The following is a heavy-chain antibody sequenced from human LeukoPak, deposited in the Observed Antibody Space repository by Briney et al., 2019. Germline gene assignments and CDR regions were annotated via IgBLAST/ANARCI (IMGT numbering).Heavy chain of an antibody. CDR2: ISWNSGSI. CDR3: AKDLYSNNYYYYMDV. D-gene: IGHD4-11*01. V-gene: IGHV3-9*03. Sequence: PGRSLRLSCAASGFTFDDYAMHWVRQAPGKGLEWVSGISWNSGSIGYADSVKGRFTISRDNAKNSLYLQMNSLRAEDMALYYCAKDLYSNNYYYYMDVWGKGTTVTVSS. CDR1: GFTFDDYA. J-gene: IGHJ6*03.